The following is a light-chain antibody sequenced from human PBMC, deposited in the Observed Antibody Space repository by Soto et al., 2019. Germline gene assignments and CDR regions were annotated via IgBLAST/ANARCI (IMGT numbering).Light chain of an antibody. CDR1: QSVSSY. V-gene: IGKV3-20*01. J-gene: IGKJ1*01. CDR2: DAS. CDR3: QQYGSSART. Sequence: EIVLTQSPATLSLSPGERATLSCRASQSVSSYLAWYQQKPGQAPRLLIYDASNRATGIPARFSGSGSATDFTLTISRLEPEDFAVYYCQQYGSSARTFGQGTKVDI.